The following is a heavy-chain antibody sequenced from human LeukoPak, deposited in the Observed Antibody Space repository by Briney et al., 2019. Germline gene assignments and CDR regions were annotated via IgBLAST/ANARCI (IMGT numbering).Heavy chain of an antibody. D-gene: IGHD2-15*01. J-gene: IGHJ6*02. Sequence: ASVKVSCKASGYTFTSYGISWVRQAPGQGLEWMGWISAYNGNTNYAQKLQGRVTMTTDTSTSTAYMELRSLRSGDTAVYYCARDGPDGVVAAVPVHYYYGMDVWGQGTTVTVSS. CDR2: ISAYNGNT. CDR1: GYTFTSYG. CDR3: ARDGPDGVVAAVPVHYYYGMDV. V-gene: IGHV1-18*01.